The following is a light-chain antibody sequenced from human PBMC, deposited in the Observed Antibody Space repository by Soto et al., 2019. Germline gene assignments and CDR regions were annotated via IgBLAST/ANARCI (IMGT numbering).Light chain of an antibody. J-gene: IGKJ1*01. CDR3: QQYDDSSEA. CDR2: GAS. V-gene: IGKV1-5*01. CDR1: QSVGTC. Sequence: DIQMTQSPATLSASVGDRFTLSCRSSQSVGTCLAWYQQKPGKAPRLLIFGASTLESGVPARFSGSGSGTEFTLTISSLQPEDFAAYYCQQYDDSSEAFGQGTKVDIK.